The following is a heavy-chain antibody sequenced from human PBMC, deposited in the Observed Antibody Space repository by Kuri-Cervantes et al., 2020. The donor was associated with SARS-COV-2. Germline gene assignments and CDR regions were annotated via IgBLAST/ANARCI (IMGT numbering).Heavy chain of an antibody. V-gene: IGHV3-33*01. D-gene: IGHD3-10*01. CDR2: IWYDGSNK. CDR1: GFTLSSYG. CDR3: ARAPPVLLWFGEPPGGFDY. J-gene: IGHJ4*02. Sequence: GESLKISCAASGFTLSSYGMHWVRQAPGKGLEWVAVIWYDGSNKYYADSVKGRFTISRDNAKNSLYLQMNSLRAEDTAVYYCARAPPVLLWFGEPPGGFDYWGQGTLVTVSS.